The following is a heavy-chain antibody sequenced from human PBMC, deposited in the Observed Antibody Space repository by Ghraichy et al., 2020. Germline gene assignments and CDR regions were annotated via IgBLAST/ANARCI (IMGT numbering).Heavy chain of an antibody. CDR3: AKERRGFYAES. Sequence: GALRLSCAASGFTFGHFAMHWVRQAPGKGLEWVSLISWNGDTSYYADSVKGRFTISRDNNKNSLHLEMNSLRVEDTALYYCAKERRGFYAESWGQGTLVTVSS. CDR2: ISWNGDTS. J-gene: IGHJ5*02. V-gene: IGHV3-43D*03. D-gene: IGHD4-17*01. CDR1: GFTFGHFA.